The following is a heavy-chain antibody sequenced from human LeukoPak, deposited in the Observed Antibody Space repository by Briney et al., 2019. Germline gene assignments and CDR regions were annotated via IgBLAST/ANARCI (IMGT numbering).Heavy chain of an antibody. J-gene: IGHJ4*02. CDR3: TLRGNFDIRGYSHP. V-gene: IGHV1-2*02. D-gene: IGHD3-22*01. Sequence: ASVKVSCKTSEYTFTGDYMHWVRQAPGQGPEWMGWINLNSGGTTYAQKFQGRVTMTRDTSISTVYMELSRLRSDDTAVYYCTLRGNFDIRGYSHPWGQGTLVTVSP. CDR1: EYTFTGDY. CDR2: INLNSGGT.